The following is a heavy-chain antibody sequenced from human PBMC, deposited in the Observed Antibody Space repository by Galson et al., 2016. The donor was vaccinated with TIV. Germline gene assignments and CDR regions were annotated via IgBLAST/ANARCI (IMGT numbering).Heavy chain of an antibody. V-gene: IGHV4-4*07. CDR3: ARSVRGPYYYDSTGYPYYFDY. D-gene: IGHD3-22*01. J-gene: IGHJ4*02. CDR2: IHSTGST. Sequence: SWIRQPAGKGLEWIGRIHSTGSTNYNPSLKSRLTISVDTSKNQFSLKLTSVTAADTAVYYCARSVRGPYYYDSTGYPYYFDYWGQGTLVTVSS.